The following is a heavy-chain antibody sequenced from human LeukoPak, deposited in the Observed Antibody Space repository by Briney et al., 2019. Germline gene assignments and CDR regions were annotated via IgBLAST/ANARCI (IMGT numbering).Heavy chain of an antibody. CDR1: GFTFSSYA. CDR3: AKDSDYFSSSFNDAFDI. D-gene: IGHD2/OR15-2a*01. CDR2: ISGSGGST. J-gene: IGHJ3*02. Sequence: GSLRLSCAASGFTFSSYAMSWVRQAPGKGLEWVSAISGSGGSTYYADSVKGRFTISRDNSKNTLYLQMNSLRAEDTAVYYCAKDSDYFSSSFNDAFDIWGQGTMVTVSS. V-gene: IGHV3-23*01.